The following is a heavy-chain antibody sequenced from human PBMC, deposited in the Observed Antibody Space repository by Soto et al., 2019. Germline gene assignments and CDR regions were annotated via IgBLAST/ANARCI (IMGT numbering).Heavy chain of an antibody. CDR1: GESFSGYY. CDR3: ARGEIVVVVGATPTRYYYMDV. Sequence: ETLSLTCAVYGESFSGYYWSWIRQPPGKGLEWIGEINHSGSTNYNPSLKSRVTMSVDASKNQFSLKLSSVTAADTAVYYCARGEIVVVVGATPTRYYYMDVWGRGTTVTVSS. CDR2: INHSGST. J-gene: IGHJ6*03. D-gene: IGHD2-15*01. V-gene: IGHV4-34*01.